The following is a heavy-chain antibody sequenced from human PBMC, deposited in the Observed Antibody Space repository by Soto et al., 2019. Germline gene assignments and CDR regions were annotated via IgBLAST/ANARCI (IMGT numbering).Heavy chain of an antibody. Sequence: EVQLVETGGGLIQPGGSLRLSCEVSGFSVSDSSMSWFRQSPGKGLEWVPVFYRGGSTDYADSVKGRGTVSRDTCKNTLFLQMDSRTVEDTAVYCCARDLGWNDLLNTYYYGMDVGGQGTKVTVS. J-gene: IGHJ6*02. CDR2: FYRGGST. D-gene: IGHD1-1*01. CDR3: ARDLGWNDLLNTYYYGMDV. CDR1: GFSVSDSS. V-gene: IGHV3-53*02.